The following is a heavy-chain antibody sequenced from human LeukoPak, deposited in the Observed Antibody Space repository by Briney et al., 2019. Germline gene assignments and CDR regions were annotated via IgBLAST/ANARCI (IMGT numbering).Heavy chain of an antibody. CDR1: GFTFSNAW. CDR2: IKSKTDGGTT. CDR3: TTDRLPNYYGSGSYYRVY. D-gene: IGHD3-10*01. J-gene: IGHJ4*02. V-gene: IGHV3-15*01. Sequence: GGSLRLSCAASGFTFSNAWMSWVRQAPGKGLEWVGRIKSKTDGGTTDYAAPVKGRFTISRDDSKNTLYLQMNSLKTEDTAVYYCTTDRLPNYYGSGSYYRVYWGQGTLVTVSS.